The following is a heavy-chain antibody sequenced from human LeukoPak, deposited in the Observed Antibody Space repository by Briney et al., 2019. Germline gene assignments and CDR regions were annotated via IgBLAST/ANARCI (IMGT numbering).Heavy chain of an antibody. CDR2: IKARVHGGTT. CDR1: GLTFSNAW. J-gene: IGHJ3*02. D-gene: IGHD2-2*01. CDR3: TTDAPDCSGATCYHAYDT. V-gene: IGHV3-15*01. Sequence: GGSLRLSCAASGLTFSNAWLPWVRQAPGKGLEWVGRIKARVHGGTTDYAAPVKDRFTISRDDSKSTVYLQMDSLTTEDTAIYYCTTDAPDCSGATCYHAYDTWGQGTMVTVSS.